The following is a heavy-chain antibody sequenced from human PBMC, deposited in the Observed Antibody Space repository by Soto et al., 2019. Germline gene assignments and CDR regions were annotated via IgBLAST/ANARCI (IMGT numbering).Heavy chain of an antibody. CDR2: ISYDETNK. V-gene: IGHV3-30*03. J-gene: IGHJ4*02. CDR1: GFTFSNYG. Sequence: GGSLSLSCAASGFTFSNYGMHWVRQSPGKGLEWVAVISYDETNKYYADSVKGRFTISRDNSKNTLYLQMNSLRAEDTAVYYCASPGAEYYYDSSGYLDYWGQGTLVTVSS. CDR3: ASPGAEYYYDSSGYLDY. D-gene: IGHD3-22*01.